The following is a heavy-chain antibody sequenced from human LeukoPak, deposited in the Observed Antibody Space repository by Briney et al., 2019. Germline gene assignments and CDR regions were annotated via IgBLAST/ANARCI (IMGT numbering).Heavy chain of an antibody. CDR3: ARLPLRITMVRGGWYFDY. CDR1: GGSIRSSYYY. J-gene: IGHJ4*02. D-gene: IGHD3-10*01. V-gene: IGHV4-39*01. Sequence: SETLSLTCTVSGGSIRSSYYYWGWIRQPPGKGLEWIGSIYDSGSTYYNPSLKSRVTISVDTSKNQFSLKLSSVTAADTAVYYCARLPLRITMVRGGWYFDYWGQGTLVTVSS. CDR2: IYDSGST.